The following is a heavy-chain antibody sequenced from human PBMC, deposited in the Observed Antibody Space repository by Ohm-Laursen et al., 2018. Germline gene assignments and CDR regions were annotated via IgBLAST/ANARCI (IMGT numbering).Heavy chain of an antibody. CDR3: ARGNYYYDSSGSEPLVDV. CDR2: IGTADDT. D-gene: IGHD3-22*01. CDR1: GFTFSTYD. V-gene: IGHV3-13*01. J-gene: IGHJ6*02. Sequence: SLRLSCTASGFTFSTYDMHWVRQTTGKGLEWVAAIGTADDTYYPGSVKGRFTISRDDAKKSLFLQMDSLRAEDTAVYFCARGNYYYDSSGSEPLVDVWGRGTTVTVSS.